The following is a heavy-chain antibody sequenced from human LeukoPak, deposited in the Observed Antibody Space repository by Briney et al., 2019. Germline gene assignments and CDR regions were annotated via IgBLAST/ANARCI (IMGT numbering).Heavy chain of an antibody. J-gene: IGHJ5*02. D-gene: IGHD2-15*01. CDR1: GYTFTSYD. Sequence: GASVKVSCKASGYTFTSYDINWVRQSTGQGLEWMGWMNPNSGNTGYAQKFQGRVPMTRNTSISTAYMELSSLRSEDTAVYYCARGGIVVVVAAISSPFDPWGQGTLVTVSS. V-gene: IGHV1-8*01. CDR3: ARGGIVVVVAAISSPFDP. CDR2: MNPNSGNT.